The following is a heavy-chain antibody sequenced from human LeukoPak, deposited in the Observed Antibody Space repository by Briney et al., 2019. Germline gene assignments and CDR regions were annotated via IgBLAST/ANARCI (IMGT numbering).Heavy chain of an antibody. CDR1: GGTFSSYA. CDR2: IIPILGIA. V-gene: IGHV1-69*04. Sequence: SVKVSCKASGGTFSSYAISWVRQAPGQGLEWMGRIIPILGIANYAQKFQGRVTITADKSTSTAYMELSSLRSEDTAVYYCARATGGSGGTFDPWGQGTLVTVSS. CDR3: ARATGGSGGTFDP. D-gene: IGHD2-15*01. J-gene: IGHJ5*02.